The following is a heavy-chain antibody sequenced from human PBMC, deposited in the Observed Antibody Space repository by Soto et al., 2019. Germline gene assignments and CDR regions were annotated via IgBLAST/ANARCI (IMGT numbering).Heavy chain of an antibody. J-gene: IGHJ4*02. V-gene: IGHV1-69*04. D-gene: IGHD2-15*01. CDR2: IIPILGIA. CDR1: GGTFSSYT. Sequence: SVKVSCRASGGTFSSYTISWVRQAPGQGLEWMGRIIPILGIANYAQKFQGRVTINADKSTSTAYMELSSLRSEDTDVYYCSRDPNPYCSGGSCYGEFVDYWGQGTLVTVSS. CDR3: SRDPNPYCSGGSCYGEFVDY.